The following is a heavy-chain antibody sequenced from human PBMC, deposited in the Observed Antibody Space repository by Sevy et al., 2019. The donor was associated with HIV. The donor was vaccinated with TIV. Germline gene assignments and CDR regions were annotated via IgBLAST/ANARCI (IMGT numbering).Heavy chain of an antibody. CDR3: ARGSGSKTWFDT. Sequence: ASVKVSCKTSVGTFSSYAISWVRQAPGQGLEWMGGISPIFGTANYAQKFQGRVTITADESKSTAYMDLSGLRSEDTAVYYCARGSGSKTWFDTWGQGTLVTVSS. V-gene: IGHV1-69*13. CDR2: ISPIFGTA. J-gene: IGHJ5*02. D-gene: IGHD5-12*01. CDR1: VGTFSSYA.